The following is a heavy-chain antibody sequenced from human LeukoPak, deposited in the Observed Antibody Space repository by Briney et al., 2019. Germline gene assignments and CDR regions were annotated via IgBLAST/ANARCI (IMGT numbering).Heavy chain of an antibody. CDR2: ISGSGGST. CDR1: GFTFSSYA. D-gene: IGHD6-6*01. V-gene: IGHV3-23*01. J-gene: IGHJ4*02. CDR3: AGFENSSSSEDY. Sequence: GGSLRLSCAASGFTFSSYAMSWVRQAPGKGLEWVSAISGSGGSTYYADSVKGRFTISRDNSKNTLYLQMNSLRAEDTAVYYCAGFENSSSSEDYWGQGTLVTVSS.